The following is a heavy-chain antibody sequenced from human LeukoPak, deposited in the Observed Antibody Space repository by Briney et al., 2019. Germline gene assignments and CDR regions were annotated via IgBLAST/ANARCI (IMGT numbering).Heavy chain of an antibody. CDR2: IYYSGST. D-gene: IGHD3-16*01. J-gene: IGHJ6*02. CDR1: GGSISSSSYY. Sequence: RPSETLSLTCTVSGGSISSSSYYWGWIRQPPGKGLEWIGSIYYSGSTYYNPSLKSRVTISVDTSKNQFSLKLSSVTAADTAVYYCANYALRYGMDVWGQGTTVTVSS. V-gene: IGHV4-39*01. CDR3: ANYALRYGMDV.